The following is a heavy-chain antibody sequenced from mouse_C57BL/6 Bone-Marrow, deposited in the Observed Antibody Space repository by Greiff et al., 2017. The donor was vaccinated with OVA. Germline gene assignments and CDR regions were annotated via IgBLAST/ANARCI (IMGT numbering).Heavy chain of an antibody. J-gene: IGHJ2*01. D-gene: IGHD1-1*01. V-gene: IGHV1-64*01. CDR1: GYTFTSYW. Sequence: QVQLQQSGTVLARPGASVKMSCKTSGYTFTSYWMHWVKQRPGQGLEWIGMIHPNSGSTNYNEKFKSKATLTVDKSSSTAYMQLSSLTSEDSAVYYCARSSYYYGSSYDYWGQGTTLTVSS. CDR2: IHPNSGST. CDR3: ARSSYYYGSSYDY.